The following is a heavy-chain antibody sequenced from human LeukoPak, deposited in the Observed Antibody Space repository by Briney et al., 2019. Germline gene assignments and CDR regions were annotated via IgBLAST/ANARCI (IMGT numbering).Heavy chain of an antibody. V-gene: IGHV4-4*07. CDR2: IYSSGTI. D-gene: IGHD3-10*01. J-gene: IGHJ5*02. CDR3: TRDSGTTGEVKFDP. CDR1: GGSISSYY. Sequence: PSETLSLTCSVSGGSISSYYWSWIRQPAGKGLEWIGRIYSSGTIKYNPSLQSRVTMSVDTSKNEFSLKMSSVTAADTAVYYCTRDSGTTGEVKFDPWGQGTLVAVSS.